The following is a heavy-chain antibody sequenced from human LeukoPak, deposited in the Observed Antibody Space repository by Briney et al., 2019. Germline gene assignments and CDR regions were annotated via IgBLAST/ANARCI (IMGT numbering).Heavy chain of an antibody. Sequence: GGSLRLSCEASGFTFSNYWMSWVRQAPGKGLEWVANIKQDGSEKNYVDSVKGRYTISRDNAKNSLYLQMSSLRAEDTAVYYCARDRDNVAGTRGYFDYWGQGTLVTVSS. CDR2: IKQDGSEK. V-gene: IGHV3-7*01. CDR3: ARDRDNVAGTRGYFDY. CDR1: GFTFSNYW. J-gene: IGHJ4*02. D-gene: IGHD6-19*01.